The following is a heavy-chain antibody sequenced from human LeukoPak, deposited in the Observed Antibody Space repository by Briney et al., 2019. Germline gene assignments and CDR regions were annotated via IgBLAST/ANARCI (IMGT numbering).Heavy chain of an antibody. CDR1: GFTFSSYA. CDR2: ISGSGGST. V-gene: IGHV3-23*01. Sequence: GGSLKLSCAASGFTFSSYAMSWVRQAPGKGLEWVSAISGSGGSTYYADSVKGRFTISRDNSKNTLYLQMNSLRAEDTAVYYRAKFYYYDSSGYSDGFDYWGQGTLVTVSS. D-gene: IGHD3-22*01. J-gene: IGHJ4*02. CDR3: AKFYYYDSSGYSDGFDY.